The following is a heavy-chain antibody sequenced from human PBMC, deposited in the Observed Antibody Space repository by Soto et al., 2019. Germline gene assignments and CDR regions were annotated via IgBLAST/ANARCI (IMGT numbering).Heavy chain of an antibody. Sequence: SETLSLTCAVYGGSFSGYYWSWIRQPPGKGLEWIGEINHSGSTNYNPSLKSRVTISVDTSKNQFSLKLSSVTAADTAVYYCARIRKWLYFDYWGQGTLVTVSS. J-gene: IGHJ4*02. CDR3: ARIRKWLYFDY. V-gene: IGHV4-34*01. CDR2: INHSGST. CDR1: GGSFSGYY. D-gene: IGHD6-19*01.